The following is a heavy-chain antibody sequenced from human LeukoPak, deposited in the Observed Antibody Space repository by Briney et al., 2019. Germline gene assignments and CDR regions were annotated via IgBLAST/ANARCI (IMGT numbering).Heavy chain of an antibody. J-gene: IGHJ6*03. CDR2: INPNSGST. CDR1: GYTFTGYY. Sequence: ASVKVSCKASGYTFTGYYIHWVRQAPGQGLEWMGRINPNSGSTNYAQKLQGRVTMTTDTSTSTAYMELRSLRSDDTAVYYCARERITMVRGVLLNYYYYYMDVWGKGTTVTVSS. V-gene: IGHV1-18*01. CDR3: ARERITMVRGVLLNYYYYYMDV. D-gene: IGHD3-10*01.